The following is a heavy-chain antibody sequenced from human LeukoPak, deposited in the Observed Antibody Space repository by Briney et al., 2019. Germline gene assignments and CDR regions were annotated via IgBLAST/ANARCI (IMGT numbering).Heavy chain of an antibody. CDR3: VQDGPLRSDY. D-gene: IGHD3-16*01. V-gene: IGHV4-4*07. J-gene: IGHJ4*02. CDR2: IFASGTT. CDR1: GASIRTYY. Sequence: PSEALSLTCTVSGASIRTYYWSWIRQPAGKGLEWVGRIFASGTTNYNPSLESRVAMSVDTSKNQFSLNLSSVTAADTAIYYCVQDGPLRSDYWGQGTLVTVSS.